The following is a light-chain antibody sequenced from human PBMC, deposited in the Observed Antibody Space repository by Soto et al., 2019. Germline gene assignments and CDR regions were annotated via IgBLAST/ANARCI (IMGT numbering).Light chain of an antibody. V-gene: IGLV1-47*01. J-gene: IGLJ3*02. CDR2: KNN. Sequence: QSVLTQPPSASGTPGQRVTISCSGGSYNVGKNLVYWYQQRPGTAPKLIIFKNNQRPSGVPDRFSGSNSGSSASLAISALRSEDEADYFCAAWDDSLSAWVFGGGTKLTVL. CDR1: SYNVGKNL. CDR3: AAWDDSLSAWV.